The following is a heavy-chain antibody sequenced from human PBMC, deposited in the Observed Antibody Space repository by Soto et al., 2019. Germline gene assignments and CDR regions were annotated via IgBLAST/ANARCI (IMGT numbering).Heavy chain of an antibody. V-gene: IGHV1-69*01. CDR1: GDTLSTYA. Sequence: QVQLVQSGAEVKKPGSSVKVSCKASGDTLSTYAISWVRQAPGRGLQWMGGIIPVIGTPNYAPKFQGRVTITPDESPSTAYMALSSLRSEDTAVYYCARGPIVRGVALYGMDVWGQGTTVTVSS. CDR2: IIPVIGTP. CDR3: ARGPIVRGVALYGMDV. D-gene: IGHD3-10*01. J-gene: IGHJ6*02.